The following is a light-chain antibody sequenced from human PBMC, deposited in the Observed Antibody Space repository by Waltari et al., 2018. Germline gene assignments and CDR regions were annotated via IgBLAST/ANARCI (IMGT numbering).Light chain of an antibody. J-gene: IGKJ2*01. CDR3: HQRNNWPRT. CDR1: QPIGAY. V-gene: IGKV3-11*01. Sequence: EVVLTQSPATLSLSPGERVTLSCRASQPIGAYLAWFQQKPGQTPTLLIYDTSYRATGVPASFIGGRSGTDFTLTIDSLEPEDSAVYYCHQRNNWPRTFGLGTHIEIK. CDR2: DTS.